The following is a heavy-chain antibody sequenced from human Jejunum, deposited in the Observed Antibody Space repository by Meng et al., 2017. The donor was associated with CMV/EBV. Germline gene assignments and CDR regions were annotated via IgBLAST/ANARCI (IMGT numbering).Heavy chain of an antibody. Sequence: SGYPFTSYAGSGVRQAPGQGLEWIGWISSYNRHKNYARKVQGSLTMTAETSPSTAYMELRGLTSVDTAVYYCARGAVYYGSGSPEAHWGQGTLVTVSS. D-gene: IGHD3-10*01. J-gene: IGHJ4*02. CDR1: GYPFTSYA. CDR3: ARGAVYYGSGSPEAH. V-gene: IGHV1-18*01. CDR2: ISSYNRHK.